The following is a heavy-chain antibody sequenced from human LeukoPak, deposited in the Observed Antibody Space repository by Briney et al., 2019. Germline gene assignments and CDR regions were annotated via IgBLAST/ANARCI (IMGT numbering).Heavy chain of an antibody. J-gene: IGHJ4*02. CDR1: GGTFSSYA. V-gene: IGHV1-69*05. Sequence: SVKVSCRASGGTFSSYAISWVRQAPGQGLEWMGGIIPIFGTANYAQKFQGRVTITTDESTSTAYMELSSLRSEDTAVYYCARDIYDSSGYYSGYDYWGQGTLVTVSS. CDR2: IIPIFGTA. CDR3: ARDIYDSSGYYSGYDY. D-gene: IGHD3-22*01.